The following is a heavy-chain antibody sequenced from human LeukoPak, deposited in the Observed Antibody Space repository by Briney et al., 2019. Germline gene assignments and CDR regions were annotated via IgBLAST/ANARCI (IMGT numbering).Heavy chain of an antibody. Sequence: PGGSLRLSCVTSGFILSSYGIHWVRQAPGKGLEWVAWHFASNKYYAESVRGRFTMSRDNSKSTLYLQMDSLRVEDTAVYYCARDLCSTTSCFDYWGQGTLVSVSS. D-gene: IGHD2-2*01. CDR2: WHFASNK. CDR3: ARDLCSTTSCFDY. J-gene: IGHJ4*02. V-gene: IGHV3-33*01. CDR1: GFILSSYG.